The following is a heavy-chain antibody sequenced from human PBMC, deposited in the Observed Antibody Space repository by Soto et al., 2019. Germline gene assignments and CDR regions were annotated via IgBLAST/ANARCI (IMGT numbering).Heavy chain of an antibody. V-gene: IGHV3-48*02. D-gene: IGHD6-13*01. Sequence: HPGGSLRLSCAASGFTFSSYSMNWVRQSPGKGLEWVSYISSSSSTIYYADSVKGRFTISRDNAKNSLYLQMNSLRDEDTAVYYCARGGSSWYLDYYGMDVWGQGTTVTVSS. CDR1: GFTFSSYS. CDR3: ARGGSSWYLDYYGMDV. CDR2: ISSSSSTI. J-gene: IGHJ6*02.